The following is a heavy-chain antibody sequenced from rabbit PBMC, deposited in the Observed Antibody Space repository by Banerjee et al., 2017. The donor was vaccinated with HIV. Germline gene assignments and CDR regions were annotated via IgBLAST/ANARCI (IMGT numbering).Heavy chain of an antibody. V-gene: IGHV1S47*01. CDR1: GFDFSRYW. CDR2: IDPVFGIT. Sequence: QEQLVESGGGLVKPEGSLTLTCKASGFDFSRYWICWVRQAPGKGLEWIGYIDPVFGITYYANWVNGRFSISRENAQNTLFLQLNSLTAADTATYFCVREVAAKFGLWGQGTLVTVS. CDR3: VREVAAKFGL. J-gene: IGHJ4*01. D-gene: IGHD4-1*01.